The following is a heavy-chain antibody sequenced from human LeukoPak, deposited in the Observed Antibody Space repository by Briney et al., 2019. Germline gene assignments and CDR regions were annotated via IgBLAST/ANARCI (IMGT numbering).Heavy chain of an antibody. Sequence: SETLSLTCAVYGGSFSSYYWSWIRQPPGKGLEWIGQINHSGSTNYNPSLKSRVTISVDTSKNQFSLKLSSVTAADTAVYYCARVERGQWLASFDYWGQGTLVTVSS. D-gene: IGHD6-19*01. CDR2: INHSGST. CDR1: GGSFSSYY. J-gene: IGHJ4*02. V-gene: IGHV4-34*01. CDR3: ARVERGQWLASFDY.